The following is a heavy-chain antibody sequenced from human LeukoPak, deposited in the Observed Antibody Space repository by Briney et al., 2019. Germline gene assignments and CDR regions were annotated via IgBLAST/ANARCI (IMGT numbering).Heavy chain of an antibody. Sequence: GGSLRLSCAASGFTFSSYAMSWVRQAPGKGLEWVSAISGGGVSTYYADSVKGRFTISRDISKNTLYLQMNSLRAEDTAVYYCARERAWEPVLYFDFWGQGTLVTVSS. CDR1: GFTFSSYA. D-gene: IGHD1-26*01. CDR3: ARERAWEPVLYFDF. J-gene: IGHJ4*02. CDR2: ISGGGVST. V-gene: IGHV3-23*01.